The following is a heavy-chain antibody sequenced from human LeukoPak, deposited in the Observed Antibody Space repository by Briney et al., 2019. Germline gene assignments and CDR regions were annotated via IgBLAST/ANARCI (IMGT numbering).Heavy chain of an antibody. D-gene: IGHD6-13*01. Sequence: GRSLRLSCAASGFTFSNDAMHWVRQAPGKGLEWVAVISYDGSNKYYADSVKGRFTISRDNSKNMLYLQMNSLRAEDTAVYYCAKGVAAGTWGTSFGYWGQGTLVTVSS. CDR3: AKGVAAGTWGTSFGY. V-gene: IGHV3-30*04. CDR1: GFTFSNDA. CDR2: ISYDGSNK. J-gene: IGHJ4*02.